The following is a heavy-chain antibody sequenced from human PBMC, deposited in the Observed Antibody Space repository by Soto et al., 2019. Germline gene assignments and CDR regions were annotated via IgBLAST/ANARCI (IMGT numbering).Heavy chain of an antibody. CDR2: ISGSGGST. D-gene: IGHD2-15*01. CDR1: GFTFSSYA. CDR3: AKDDTSVVVAATLGY. V-gene: IGHV3-23*01. Sequence: GGSLRLSCAASGFTFSSYAMSWVRQAPGKGLEWVSAISGSGGSTYYADSVKGRFTISRDNSKNTLYLQMNSLGAEDTAVYYCAKDDTSVVVAATLGYWGQGTLVTVSS. J-gene: IGHJ4*02.